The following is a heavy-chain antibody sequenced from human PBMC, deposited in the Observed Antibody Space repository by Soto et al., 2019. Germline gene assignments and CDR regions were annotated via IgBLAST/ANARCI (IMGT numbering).Heavy chain of an antibody. CDR1: GGSISSGDYY. CDR2: IYYSWST. Sequence: SETPSLTCTVSGGSISSGDYYWSWIRQPPGKGLEWIGYIYYSWSTYYNPSLKSRVTISVDRSKNQFSLKLSSVTAAYTAVYYCASGPIGDYTDGFDYWGQGTLVTVS. D-gene: IGHD4-17*01. J-gene: IGHJ4*02. V-gene: IGHV4-30-4*01. CDR3: ASGPIGDYTDGFDY.